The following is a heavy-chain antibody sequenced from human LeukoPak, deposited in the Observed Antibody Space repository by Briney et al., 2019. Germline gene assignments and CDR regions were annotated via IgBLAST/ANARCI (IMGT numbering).Heavy chain of an antibody. CDR3: ARDLRSSGYYAFDY. D-gene: IGHD3-22*01. V-gene: IGHV3-21*01. CDR2: ISSSSSYI. J-gene: IGHJ4*02. CDR1: GFTFSSYS. Sequence: GGSLRLSCAASGFTFSSYSMNWVRQAPGKGPEWVSSISSSSSYINYADSVKGRFTISRDNAKNSLYLQMNSLRAEDTAVYYCARDLRSSGYYAFDYWGQGTLVTVSS.